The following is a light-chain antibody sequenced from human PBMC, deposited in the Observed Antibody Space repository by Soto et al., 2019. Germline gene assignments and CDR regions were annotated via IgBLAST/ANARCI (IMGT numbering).Light chain of an antibody. CDR1: QTVNNNY. CDR3: QQYNNWPQT. Sequence: ELLLTQSPGTLSLSQRERATLSCRASQTVNNNYLAWYQQIPGQAPRLLISGASGRATGTPDRFSGGASGTEFTLTISSLQSEYFAVYYCQQYNNWPQTFGQGTKVDIK. V-gene: IGKV3-20*01. J-gene: IGKJ1*01. CDR2: GAS.